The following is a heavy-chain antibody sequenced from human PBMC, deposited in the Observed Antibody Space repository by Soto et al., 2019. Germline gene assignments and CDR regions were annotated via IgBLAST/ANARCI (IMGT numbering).Heavy chain of an antibody. J-gene: IGHJ4*02. CDR1: GFTLSNYY. V-gene: IGHV3-11*01. CDR3: VRRYFASADC. D-gene: IGHD3-10*01. Sequence: QVQLVESGGGLVKPGGSLRLSCVASGFTLSNYYMSWIRQAPGKGLEWVSYITNSDSTTLYADSVKGRFTISRDNAKNSLYLQMNSLTVEDTAVYYCVRRYFASADCWSQGTLVTVSS. CDR2: ITNSDSTT.